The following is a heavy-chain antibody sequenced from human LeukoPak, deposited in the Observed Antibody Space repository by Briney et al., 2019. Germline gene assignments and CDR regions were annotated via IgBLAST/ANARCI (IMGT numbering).Heavy chain of an antibody. J-gene: IGHJ4*02. D-gene: IGHD5-18*01. V-gene: IGHV1-69*01. CDR2: IIPIFGTA. CDR3: ASGDSYGEDFDY. Sequence: SVKLSCKASGGTFSSYAISWVRQAPGQGLEWMGGIIPIFGTANYAQKFQGRVTITADESTSTAYMELSSLRSEDTAVYYCASGDSYGEDFDYWGQGTLVIVSS. CDR1: GGTFSSYA.